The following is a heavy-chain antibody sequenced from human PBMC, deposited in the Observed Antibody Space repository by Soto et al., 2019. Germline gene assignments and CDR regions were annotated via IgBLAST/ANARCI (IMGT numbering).Heavy chain of an antibody. CDR1: GFTFSSYA. V-gene: IGHV3-23*01. J-gene: IGHJ4*02. Sequence: GGCLRLSCAASGFTFSSYAMSWVRQAPGKGLEWVSAISGSGGSTYYADSVKGRFTISRDNSKNTLYLQMNSLRAEDTAVYYSAQDLDPRITFGGVIVNGFDYWGQGTLVTVSS. CDR3: AQDLDPRITFGGVIVNGFDY. D-gene: IGHD3-16*02. CDR2: ISGSGGST.